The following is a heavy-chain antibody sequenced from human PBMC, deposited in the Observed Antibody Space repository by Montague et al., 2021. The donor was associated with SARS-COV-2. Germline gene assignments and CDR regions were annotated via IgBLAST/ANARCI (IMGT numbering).Heavy chain of an antibody. V-gene: IGHV2-5*01. CDR1: GFSLSTPNVG. CDR3: AHLIRYYDIFTGIPFDD. CDR2: IYSNGDK. D-gene: IGHD3-9*01. J-gene: IGHJ4*02. Sequence: PAVVKPTQTLTLTCTFSGFSLSTPNVGVAWIRQPPGKALGWLAVIYSNGDKRYSPSLQRRLTITKDTSRNQVVVSLTNVDPLDTATYYCAHLIRYYDIFTGIPFDDWGQGTQVTVSS.